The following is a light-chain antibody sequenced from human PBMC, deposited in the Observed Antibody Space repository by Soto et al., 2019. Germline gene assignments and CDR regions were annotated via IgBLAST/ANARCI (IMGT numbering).Light chain of an antibody. CDR3: QQYNNWPLT. CDR2: GAS. CDR1: QSGSSN. J-gene: IGKJ5*01. V-gene: IGKV3-15*01. Sequence: EIVLTQSPGTLSLSPGERATLSCRASQSGSSNLAWYQQKPGQAPRLLIYGASSRATGIPVRFSGSGSGTEFTLTISSLQSEDFAVYYCQQYNNWPLTFGQGTRLEIK.